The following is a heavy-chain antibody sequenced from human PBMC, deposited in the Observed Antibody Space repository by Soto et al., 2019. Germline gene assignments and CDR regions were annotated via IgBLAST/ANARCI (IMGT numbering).Heavy chain of an antibody. CDR3: ARARKKQWLVLRGYYFDY. Sequence: PGGSLRLSCAASGFTFSDNYMSWIRQAPGKGLEWVSYISGSGSTIYYADFVKGRFTISRDNAKNSVYLQMNSLRAEDTAVYYCARARKKQWLVLRGYYFDYWGQGTLVTVSS. V-gene: IGHV3-11*01. J-gene: IGHJ4*02. CDR2: ISGSGSTI. D-gene: IGHD6-19*01. CDR1: GFTFSDNY.